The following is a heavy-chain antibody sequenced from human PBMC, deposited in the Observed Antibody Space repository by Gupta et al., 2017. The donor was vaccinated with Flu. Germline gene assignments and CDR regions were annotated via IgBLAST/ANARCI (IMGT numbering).Heavy chain of an antibody. D-gene: IGHD6-25*01. CDR2: TYYRSKWGN. CDR3: ARERQRLGQESEGNFDY. J-gene: IGHJ4*02. V-gene: IGHV6-1*01. Sequence: QVHLQQSGPGLVKPSQTLSPTCAISGDTVSSNTAAWNWIRQSPSRGLEWLGRTYYRSKWGNDYAESVKSRITINPDTSNNQFSLQLNSVTPEDTAVYFCARERQRLGQESEGNFDYWGQGTLVTVSS. CDR1: GDTVSSNTAA.